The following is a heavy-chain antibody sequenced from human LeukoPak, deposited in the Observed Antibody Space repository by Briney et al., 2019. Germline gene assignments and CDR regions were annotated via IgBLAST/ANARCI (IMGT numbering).Heavy chain of an antibody. CDR2: LSGSGERT. CDR1: GFTFSNFG. Sequence: PGGSLRLSCAASGFTFSNFGINWVRQAPGKGLEWVSSLSGSGERTYYADSVKGRFTISRDNSKNTLYVQMNSLRDEDTAVYYCAKDRGIAVAGNEFDYWGQGTLVTVSS. J-gene: IGHJ4*02. D-gene: IGHD6-19*01. V-gene: IGHV3-23*01. CDR3: AKDRGIAVAGNEFDY.